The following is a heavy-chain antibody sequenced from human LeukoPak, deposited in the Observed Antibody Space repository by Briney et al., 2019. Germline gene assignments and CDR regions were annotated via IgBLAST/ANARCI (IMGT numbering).Heavy chain of an antibody. D-gene: IGHD4-11*01. CDR1: GGTFSGYA. CDR2: IIPILGIA. V-gene: IGHV1-69*04. Sequence: SVKVSCKASGGTFSGYAISWVRQAPGQGLEWMGRIIPILGIANYAQKFQGRVTITADKSTSTAYMELSSLRSEDTAVYYCASSYTVTDFYYYYGMDVWGQGTTVTVSS. CDR3: ASSYTVTDFYYYYGMDV. J-gene: IGHJ6*02.